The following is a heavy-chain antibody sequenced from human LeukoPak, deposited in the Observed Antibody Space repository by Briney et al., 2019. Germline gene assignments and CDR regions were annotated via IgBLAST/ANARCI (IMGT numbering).Heavy chain of an antibody. CDR3: ARESRLSGAMDV. CDR1: GFTFSSYS. V-gene: IGHV3-48*01. J-gene: IGHJ6*02. Sequence: GGSLRLSCAASGFTFSSYSMNWVRQAPGKGLEWVSCISSSSSTIYYADSVKGRFTISRDISKNTLYLQMNSLRAEDTAVYYCARESRLSGAMDVWGQGTTVTVSS. CDR2: ISSSSSTI.